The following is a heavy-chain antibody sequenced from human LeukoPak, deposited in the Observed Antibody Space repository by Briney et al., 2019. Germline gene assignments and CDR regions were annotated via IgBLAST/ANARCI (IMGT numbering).Heavy chain of an antibody. CDR1: GFTFSSYA. J-gene: IGHJ4*02. V-gene: IGHV3-23*01. CDR3: AKVPGGIAVAGTGY. CDR2: ISGSGGST. Sequence: GGSLRLSCAASGFTFSSYAMSWVRQAPGKGLEWVSAISGSGGSTYYADSVKGRFTISRDNSKNTLYLQMNSLGAEDTAVYYCAKVPGGIAVAGTGYWGRGTLVTVSS. D-gene: IGHD6-19*01.